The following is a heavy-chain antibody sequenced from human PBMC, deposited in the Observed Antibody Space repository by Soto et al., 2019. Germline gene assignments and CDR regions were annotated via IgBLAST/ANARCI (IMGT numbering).Heavy chain of an antibody. J-gene: IGHJ4*02. D-gene: IGHD3-22*01. V-gene: IGHV1-69*12. CDR1: GGTFNSYA. CDR3: ASPYDSGGYYYRGLDY. CDR2: IIPIFGTA. Sequence: QVQLVQSGAEVKKPGSSVKVSCKASGGTFNSYAISWVRQAPGQGLEWMGGIIPIFGTADYAQKFQGRVTITAVESTITAYMELSSLRSEDTAVYYCASPYDSGGYYYRGLDYWGQGTLVTVSS.